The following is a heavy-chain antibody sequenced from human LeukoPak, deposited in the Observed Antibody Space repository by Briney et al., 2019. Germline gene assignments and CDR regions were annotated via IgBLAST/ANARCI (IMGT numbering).Heavy chain of an antibody. CDR3: AKAYLEGVTTLNAFDI. J-gene: IGHJ3*02. CDR1: GFTVSTNY. V-gene: IGHV3-66*01. CDR2: IYSGGST. Sequence: GGSLRLSCAVSGFTVSTNYMSWVRQAPGKGLEWVSVIYSGGSTYYADSVKGRFTISRDNSKNTLYLQMNSLRAEDTAVYYCAKAYLEGVTTLNAFDIWGQGTMVTVSS. D-gene: IGHD4-11*01.